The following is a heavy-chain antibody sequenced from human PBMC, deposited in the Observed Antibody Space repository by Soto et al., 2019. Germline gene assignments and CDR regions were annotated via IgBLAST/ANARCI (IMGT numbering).Heavy chain of an antibody. V-gene: IGHV3-23*01. CDR3: AKDGYSNYEPYYFDY. D-gene: IGHD4-4*01. CDR2: ISGSGGST. CDR1: GFTFSSYA. J-gene: IGHJ4*02. Sequence: GGSLRLSCAASGFTFSSYAMSWVRQAPGKGLEWVSAISGSGGSTYYADSVKGRFTISRDNSKNTLYLQMNSLRAKDTAVYYSAKDGYSNYEPYYFDYWGQGTLVTVSS.